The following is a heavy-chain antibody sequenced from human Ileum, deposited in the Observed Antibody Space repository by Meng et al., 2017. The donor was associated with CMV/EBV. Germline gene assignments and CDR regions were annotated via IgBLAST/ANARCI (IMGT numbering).Heavy chain of an antibody. CDR3: TRLLGSSSFSPNDY. Sequence: KGSRYSYTNCWIGWVRQMPGKGLEWMGIIYHGDSDNKYRPSFQGNVTISADKSISTVYLQWSSLRASDTAMYYCTRLLGSSSFSPNDYWGQGTLVTVSS. D-gene: IGHD6-6*01. CDR1: RYSYTNCW. CDR2: IYHGDSDN. V-gene: IGHV5-51*01. J-gene: IGHJ4*02.